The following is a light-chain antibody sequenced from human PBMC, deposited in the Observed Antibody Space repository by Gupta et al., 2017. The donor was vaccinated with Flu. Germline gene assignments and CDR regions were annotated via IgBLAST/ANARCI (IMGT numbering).Light chain of an antibody. CDR1: QGLTSW. Sequence: DFQLTQSPSSASASVGDRVTITCRASQGLTSWLAWYQQKPGKAPKLLIRATSSLQSGVPSRVSGSEAGTNFTLTISRLQPEDGATYDCQQAKRVPRTFGQGTKVEIK. CDR3: QQAKRVPRT. V-gene: IGKV1-12*01. CDR2: ATS. J-gene: IGKJ1*01.